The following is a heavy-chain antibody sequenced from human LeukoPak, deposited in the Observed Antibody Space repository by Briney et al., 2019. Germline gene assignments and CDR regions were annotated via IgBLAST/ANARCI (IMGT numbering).Heavy chain of an antibody. CDR1: GFTFSNYA. Sequence: GGSLRLSCAASGFTFSNYAMHWVRQSPGKGLEWAAVIWYDGNDKYYRDSVKGRFTISRDNSKNTLYLQMNSLRVEDTALYYCARDAVSAGTLTTDYWGQGTLVTVSS. V-gene: IGHV3-33*01. J-gene: IGHJ4*02. D-gene: IGHD6-13*01. CDR3: ARDAVSAGTLTTDY. CDR2: IWYDGNDK.